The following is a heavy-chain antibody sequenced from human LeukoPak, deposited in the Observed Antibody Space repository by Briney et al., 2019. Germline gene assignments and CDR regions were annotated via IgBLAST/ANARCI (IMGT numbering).Heavy chain of an antibody. D-gene: IGHD4-17*01. J-gene: IGHJ4*02. CDR1: GFTLSSYA. CDR2: ISGSGGST. Sequence: PGGSLRLSCAASGFTLSSYAMTGVRQAPGKGLEWVSVISGSGGSTDYADPVKGRFTISRDNFKNTLYLQMNSLRAEDTAVYYCAKAHVYGDYAVRFDYWGQGTLVTVSS. CDR3: AKAHVYGDYAVRFDY. V-gene: IGHV3-23*01.